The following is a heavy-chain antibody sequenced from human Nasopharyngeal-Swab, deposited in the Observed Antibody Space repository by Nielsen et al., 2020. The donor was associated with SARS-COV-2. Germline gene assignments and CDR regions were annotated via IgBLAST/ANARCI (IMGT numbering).Heavy chain of an antibody. D-gene: IGHD6-13*01. Sequence: GGSLRLSCAASGFTFSSYGMHWVRQAPGKGLEWVAGISYDGSNKYYADSVKGRFTISRDNSKKTLYLQMNSLRAEDTAVYYCAKSIFSYSSSAYYFDYWGQGTLVTVSS. CDR3: AKSIFSYSSSAYYFDY. CDR2: ISYDGSNK. V-gene: IGHV3-30*18. J-gene: IGHJ4*02. CDR1: GFTFSSYG.